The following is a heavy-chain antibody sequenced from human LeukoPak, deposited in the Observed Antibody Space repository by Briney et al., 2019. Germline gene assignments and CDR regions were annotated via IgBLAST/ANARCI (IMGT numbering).Heavy chain of an antibody. J-gene: IGHJ4*02. CDR3: ARGAPFDF. Sequence: GESLKISCKGSGYILTNYWIGWVRQMPGKGLEWMGIIFPGDSDTRYSPSFQGQVTISADKSISTAYLQWSRLKASDTALYYCARGAPFDFWGQGTLVTVSS. CDR1: GYILTNYW. V-gene: IGHV5-51*01. CDR2: IFPGDSDT.